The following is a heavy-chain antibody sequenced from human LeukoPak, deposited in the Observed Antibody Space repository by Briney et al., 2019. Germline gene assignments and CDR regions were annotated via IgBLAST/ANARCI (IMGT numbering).Heavy chain of an antibody. CDR3: ARARYCSGGSCYYNRPYNTKEYFQH. J-gene: IGHJ1*01. CDR1: GGSFSGYY. CDR2: INHSGST. Sequence: SSETLSLTCAVYGGSFSGYYWSWIRQPPGKGLEWIGEINHSGSTNYNPSLKSRVTISVDTSKNQFSLTLSSVTAADTAVYYCARARYCSGGSCYYNRPYNTKEYFQHWGQGTLVTVSS. D-gene: IGHD2-15*01. V-gene: IGHV4-34*01.